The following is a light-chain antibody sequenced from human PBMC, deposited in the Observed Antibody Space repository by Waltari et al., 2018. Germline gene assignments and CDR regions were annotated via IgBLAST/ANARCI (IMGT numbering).Light chain of an antibody. Sequence: QSVLTQPPSASGTPGPRVIISCSGSSSNLGSNYVYWYQQVPGTAPKLLIYKNNQRPSGVPDRFSGSKSGTSASLAISGLRSEDEADYYCAAWDDSLSGHVVFGGGTK. CDR3: AAWDDSLSGHVV. J-gene: IGLJ2*01. CDR2: KNN. CDR1: SSNLGSNY. V-gene: IGLV1-47*01.